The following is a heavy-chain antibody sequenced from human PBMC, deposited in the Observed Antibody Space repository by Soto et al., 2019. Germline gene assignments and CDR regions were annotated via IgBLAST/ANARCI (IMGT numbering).Heavy chain of an antibody. J-gene: IGHJ6*02. Sequence: EVQLVESGGGLVQPGGSLKFSCAASGFTFSGSAMHWVRQASGKGLEWVGRIRSKANSYATAYAASVKGRFTISRDDSKNTAYLQMNSLKTEDTAVYYCTPTPLYGMDVWGQGTTVTVSS. D-gene: IGHD2-15*01. CDR1: GFTFSGSA. CDR3: TPTPLYGMDV. CDR2: IRSKANSYAT. V-gene: IGHV3-73*01.